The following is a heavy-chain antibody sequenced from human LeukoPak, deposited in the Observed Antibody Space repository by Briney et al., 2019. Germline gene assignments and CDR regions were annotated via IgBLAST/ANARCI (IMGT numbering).Heavy chain of an antibody. CDR3: ARGPTKYRLYYYYMDV. J-gene: IGHJ6*03. D-gene: IGHD2-2*01. V-gene: IGHV1-69*13. CDR1: GGTFSSYA. CDR2: IIPIFGTA. Sequence: GASVKVSCKASGGTFSSYAISWVRQAPGQGLEWMGGIIPIFGTANYAQKFQGRVTITADESTSTAYMELSSLRSEDTAVYYCARGPTKYRLYYYYMDVWGKGTTVTVSS.